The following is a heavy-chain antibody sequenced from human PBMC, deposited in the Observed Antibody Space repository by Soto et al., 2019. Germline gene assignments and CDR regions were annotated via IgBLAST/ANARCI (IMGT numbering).Heavy chain of an antibody. CDR3: ARQIYDSDTGPNFQYYFDS. Sequence: GESLKISCKGSGYSFAGYWITWVRQKPGKGLEWMGRIDPSDSQTYYSPSFRGHVTISATKSITTVFLQWSSLRASDTAMYYRARQIYDSDTGPNFQYYFDSWGQGTPVTVSS. J-gene: IGHJ4*02. V-gene: IGHV5-10-1*01. D-gene: IGHD3-22*01. CDR2: IDPSDSQT. CDR1: GYSFAGYW.